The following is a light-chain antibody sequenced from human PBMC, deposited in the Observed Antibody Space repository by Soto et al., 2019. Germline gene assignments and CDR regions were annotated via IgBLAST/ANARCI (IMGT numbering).Light chain of an antibody. CDR3: QQYKTYST. CDR2: KAS. J-gene: IGKJ1*01. Sequence: DIQMTQSPSTLSASVGDRVTITCRASQSISSWLAWYQQKPGKAPNLLIFKASNIESGVPSRFSGSGSGTEFTLTISSLQPDDFATYYCQQYKTYSTFGQGTKVEIK. CDR1: QSISSW. V-gene: IGKV1-5*03.